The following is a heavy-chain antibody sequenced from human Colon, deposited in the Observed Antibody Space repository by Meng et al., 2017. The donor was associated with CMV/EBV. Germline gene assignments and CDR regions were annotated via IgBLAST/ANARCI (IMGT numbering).Heavy chain of an antibody. J-gene: IGHJ5*02. CDR2: VRSKANRYAT. CDR1: GFTFSGTA. V-gene: IGHV3-73*01. Sequence: GESLKISCATSGFTFSGTAMHWVRQASGRGLEWVGRVRSKANRYATSYAASVKGRFTISRDDSKNMAYLQMNSLKAEDTAVYYCTPFYDFWSGYNVYWFEPWGQGTLVTVSS. CDR3: TPFYDFWSGYNVYWFEP. D-gene: IGHD3-3*01.